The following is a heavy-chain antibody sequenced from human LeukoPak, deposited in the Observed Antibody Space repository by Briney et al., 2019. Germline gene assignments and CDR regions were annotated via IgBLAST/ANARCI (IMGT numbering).Heavy chain of an antibody. CDR3: ARVWGSGYYSDY. CDR2: ISSSSSTI. CDR1: GFTFSSYS. V-gene: IGHV3-48*01. J-gene: IGHJ4*02. D-gene: IGHD3-22*01. Sequence: GGSLRLSCAASGFTFSSYSMNLVRQAPGKGLDRVSYISSSSSTIYYADSVKGRFTISRDNAKNSLYLQMNSLRAEDTAVYYCARVWGSGYYSDYWGQGTLVTVSS.